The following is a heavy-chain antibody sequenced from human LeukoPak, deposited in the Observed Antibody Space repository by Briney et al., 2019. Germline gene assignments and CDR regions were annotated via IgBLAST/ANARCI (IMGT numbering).Heavy chain of an antibody. CDR2: ISYDGSNK. CDR1: GFTFSSYS. CDR3: ARGDWDSSNWSPRRDYYYYGMDV. D-gene: IGHD6-13*01. J-gene: IGHJ6*02. V-gene: IGHV3-30*03. Sequence: PGGSLRLSCAASGFTFSSYSMNWVRQAPGKGLEWVAVISYDGSNKYYADSVKGRFTISRDNSKNTLYLQMNSLRAEDTAVYYCARGDWDSSNWSPRRDYYYYGMDVWGQGTTVTVSS.